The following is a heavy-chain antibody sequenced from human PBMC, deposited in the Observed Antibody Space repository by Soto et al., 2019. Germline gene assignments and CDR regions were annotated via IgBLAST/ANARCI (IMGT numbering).Heavy chain of an antibody. Sequence: ASVKVCCKTSGYTFTSYYLHWVRLAPGQGLEWMGIIYPSGGGTSFAQKFQGRVTMTRDMSTSTVYMELSSLRSEDTAMYYCARSMTTYYFFDSWGQGTLVTVSS. D-gene: IGHD4-17*01. V-gene: IGHV1-46*03. J-gene: IGHJ4*02. CDR3: ARSMTTYYFFDS. CDR1: GYTFTSYY. CDR2: IYPSGGGT.